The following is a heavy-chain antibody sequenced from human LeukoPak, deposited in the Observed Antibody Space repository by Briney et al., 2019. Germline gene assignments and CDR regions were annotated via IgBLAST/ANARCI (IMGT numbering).Heavy chain of an antibody. D-gene: IGHD3-22*01. CDR3: ARGPYDTSGYYYVNY. CDR2: INPLFGTT. CDR1: GYTFTGYY. Sequence: SVKVSCKASGYTFTGYYMHWVRQAPGQGLEWMGGINPLFGTTKYAQKFQDRVTITTDESTSTAYMELSSLRSEDTAVYYCARGPYDTSGYYYVNYWGQGTLVTVSS. J-gene: IGHJ4*02. V-gene: IGHV1-69*05.